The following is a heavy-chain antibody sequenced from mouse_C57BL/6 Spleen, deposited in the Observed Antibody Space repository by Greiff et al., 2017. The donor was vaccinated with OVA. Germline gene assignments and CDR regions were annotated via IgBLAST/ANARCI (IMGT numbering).Heavy chain of an antibody. CDR1: GYSITSGYY. Sequence: EVQLVESGPGLVKPSQSLSLTCSVTGYSITSGYYWNWIRQFPGNKLEWMGYISYDGSNNYNPSLKNRISITRDTSKNQFFLKLNSVTTEDTATYYCAREDGYSAWFAYWGQGTLVTVSA. D-gene: IGHD2-3*01. J-gene: IGHJ3*01. CDR2: ISYDGSN. V-gene: IGHV3-6*01. CDR3: AREDGYSAWFAY.